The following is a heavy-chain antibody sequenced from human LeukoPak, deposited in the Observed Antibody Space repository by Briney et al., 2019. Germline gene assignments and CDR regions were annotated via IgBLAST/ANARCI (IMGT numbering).Heavy chain of an antibody. V-gene: IGHV3-48*01. CDR1: GFTFSSYS. J-gene: IGHJ6*03. D-gene: IGHD3-3*01. CDR2: ISSSSSTI. CDR3: AREALQGFWSGYYSYYYYYMDV. Sequence: GGSLRLSCAASGFTFSSYSTNWVRQAPGKGLEWVSYISSSSSTIYYADSVKGRFTISRDNAKNSLYLQMNSLRAEDTAVYYCAREALQGFWSGYYSYYYYYMDVWGKGTTVTVSS.